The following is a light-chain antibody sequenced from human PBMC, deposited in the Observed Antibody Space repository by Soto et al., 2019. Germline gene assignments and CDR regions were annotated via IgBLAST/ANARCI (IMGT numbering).Light chain of an antibody. CDR2: GSS. J-gene: IGKJ1*01. Sequence: EIVLTQSPGTLSLSPGETATLSCRASQRIVGTYLAWYQQKPGQAPRLLIYGSSNRATGIPDRFSGGGSGTDFTLTISRLEPEEFAVYYCQLGGFGQGTKVEI. CDR3: QLGG. V-gene: IGKV3-20*01. CDR1: QRIVGTY.